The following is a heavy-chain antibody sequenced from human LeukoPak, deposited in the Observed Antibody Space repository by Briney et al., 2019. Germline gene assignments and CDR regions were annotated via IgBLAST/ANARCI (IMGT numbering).Heavy chain of an antibody. Sequence: SVKVSCKASGGTFSSYAISWVRQAPGQGLEWMGRIIPILGIANYAQKFQGRVTIAADKSTSTAYMELSSLRSEDTAVYYCAREPFEDDILTGYYYYYGMDVWGQGTTVTVSS. CDR3: AREPFEDDILTGYYYYYGMDV. CDR1: GGTFSSYA. D-gene: IGHD3-9*01. V-gene: IGHV1-69*04. CDR2: IIPILGIA. J-gene: IGHJ6*02.